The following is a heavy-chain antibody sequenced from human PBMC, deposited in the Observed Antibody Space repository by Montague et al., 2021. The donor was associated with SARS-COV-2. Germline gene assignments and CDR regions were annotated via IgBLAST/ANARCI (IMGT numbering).Heavy chain of an antibody. J-gene: IGHJ4*02. CDR1: GGSFSGYY. V-gene: IGHV4-34*01. D-gene: IGHD3-3*01. Sequence: SETLSLTCAVYGGSFSGYYWSWIRQPPGKGLEWIGEINHSGSTNYNPSLKSRVTISVDTSKNQFSLKLSSVTAADTAVYYCARGSSFVTIFGVVITDPLFDCWGQGTLVTVSS. CDR3: ARGSSFVTIFGVVITDPLFDC. CDR2: INHSGST.